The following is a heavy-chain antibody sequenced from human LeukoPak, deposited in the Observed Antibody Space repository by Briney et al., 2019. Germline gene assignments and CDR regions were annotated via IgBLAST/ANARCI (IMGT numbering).Heavy chain of an antibody. CDR3: ARASMVRGVVLLYYFDY. CDR1: GFTFSSYG. D-gene: IGHD3-10*01. CDR2: IWYDGSNK. V-gene: IGHV3-33*01. Sequence: PGGSLRLSCAASGFTFSSYGMHWVRQAPGKGLEWVAVIWYDGSNKYYADSVKGRFTISRDNSKNTLYLQMNSLRAEDTAVYYCARASMVRGVVLLYYFDYWGQGTLVTVS. J-gene: IGHJ4*02.